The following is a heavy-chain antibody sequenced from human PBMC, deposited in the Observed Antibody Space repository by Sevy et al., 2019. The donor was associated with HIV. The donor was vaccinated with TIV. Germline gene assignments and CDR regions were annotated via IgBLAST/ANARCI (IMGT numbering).Heavy chain of an antibody. Sequence: GSLRLSCAASGFTLRNNAMSWVRQAPGKGLEWVSSISSTGGSTYHADSVKGRFSISRDNSKNTLYLHMNSLRAEDTAVYYCAKDPNVDTAMAYYFDYWGQGTLVTVSS. CDR3: AKDPNVDTAMAYYFDY. CDR2: ISSTGGST. D-gene: IGHD5-18*01. CDR1: GFTLRNNA. V-gene: IGHV3-23*01. J-gene: IGHJ4*02.